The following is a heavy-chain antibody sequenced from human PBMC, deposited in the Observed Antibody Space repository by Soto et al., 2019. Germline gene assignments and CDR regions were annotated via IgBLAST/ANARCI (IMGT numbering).Heavy chain of an antibody. CDR2: IIPIFGTA. CDR1: GGTFSSYA. V-gene: IGHV1-69*13. Sequence: ASVKVSCKASGGTFSSYAISWVRQAPGQGLEWMGGIIPIFGTANYAQKFQGRVTVTADESTSTAYMELSSLRSEDTAVYYCARDLGGSYGIFDYWGQGTLVTVSS. D-gene: IGHD1-26*01. J-gene: IGHJ4*02. CDR3: ARDLGGSYGIFDY.